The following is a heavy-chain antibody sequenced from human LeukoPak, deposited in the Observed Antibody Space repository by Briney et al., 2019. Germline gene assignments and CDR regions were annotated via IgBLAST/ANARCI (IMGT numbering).Heavy chain of an antibody. CDR2: IGTAGDT. D-gene: IGHD5-24*01. CDR3: AKDSGLQTDY. Sequence: GGSLRLSCAASGFTFSNFDMHWVRQATGEGLEWVSAIGTAGDTYYPASVKGRFSISRENAKNSFYLQMNSLRAEDTAVYYCAKDSGLQTDYWGQGTLVTVSS. V-gene: IGHV3-13*01. CDR1: GFTFSNFD. J-gene: IGHJ4*02.